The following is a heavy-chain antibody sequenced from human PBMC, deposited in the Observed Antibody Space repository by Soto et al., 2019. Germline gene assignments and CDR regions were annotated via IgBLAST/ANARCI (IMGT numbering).Heavy chain of an antibody. CDR1: GRSVSSGGYY. Sequence: SETLSLTCTVSGRSVSSGGYYWTWIRQHPGRGLEWIGYIYHIGSPYYNPSLESRVIISLDTSKNQFSLNLTSVTAADTAIYYCVRDRAMDSSGHWFDTWGQGTLVTVSS. CDR3: VRDRAMDSSGHWFDT. J-gene: IGHJ5*02. CDR2: IYHIGSP. D-gene: IGHD6-19*01. V-gene: IGHV4-31*03.